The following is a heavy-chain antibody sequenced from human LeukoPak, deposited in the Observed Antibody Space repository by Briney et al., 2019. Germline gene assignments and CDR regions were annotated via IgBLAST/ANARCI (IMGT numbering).Heavy chain of an antibody. Sequence: ASVKVSCKASGYTFTSYYMHWVRQAPGQGLEWMGIINPSGGSTNYAQKFQGRVTMTRDTSTSTVYMELSSLRSEDTAVYYCARDNYYDSSGYSRYNWFDPWGQGTLVTVSS. J-gene: IGHJ5*02. D-gene: IGHD3-22*01. V-gene: IGHV1-46*01. CDR2: INPSGGST. CDR1: GYTFTSYY. CDR3: ARDNYYDSSGYSRYNWFDP.